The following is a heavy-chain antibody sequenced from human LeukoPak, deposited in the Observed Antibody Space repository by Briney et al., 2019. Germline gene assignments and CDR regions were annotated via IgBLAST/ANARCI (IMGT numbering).Heavy chain of an antibody. CDR3: ARDMESGSTRGRAFDI. J-gene: IGHJ3*02. D-gene: IGHD1-26*01. CDR2: INYRGNT. V-gene: IGHV4-59*01. CDR1: GGSISTYY. Sequence: PSETLSLTCTVSGGSISTYYWSWIRQPPGKGLEWIGYINYRGNTNYNPSLKSRVAISLDTSKNQFSLKLSSVTAADTAFYYCARDMESGSTRGRAFDIWGQGTMVTVSS.